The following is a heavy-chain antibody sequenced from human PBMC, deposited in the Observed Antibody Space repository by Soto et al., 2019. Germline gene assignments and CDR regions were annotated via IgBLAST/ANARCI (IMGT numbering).Heavy chain of an antibody. V-gene: IGHV3-33*01. CDR2: IWYDGSNK. J-gene: IGHJ4*02. CDR3: ARDRVRGGGQHVERLAY. CDR1: GFTFSRYG. D-gene: IGHD1-1*01. Sequence: QVQLVESGGGVVQPGRSLRLSCAASGFTFSRYGMHWVRQAPGKGLEWVAVIWYDGSNKYYADSVKGRFTISRDNSKNTLYLQMNSLRAEDTAVYYCARDRVRGGGQHVERLAYWGQGTLVTVSS.